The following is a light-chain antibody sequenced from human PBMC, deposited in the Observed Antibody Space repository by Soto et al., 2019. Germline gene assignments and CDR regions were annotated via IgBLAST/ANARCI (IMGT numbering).Light chain of an antibody. V-gene: IGKV3-20*01. CDR1: QSVSSSY. CDR3: QQYCSSPL. J-gene: IGKJ2*01. CDR2: GAS. Sequence: EIVLTQSPGTLSLSPGERATLSCRASQSVSSSYLAWYQQKPGQAPRLLIYGASSRANGIPDRFSGSGSGTDFTLTISRLEPEDFAVYYCQQYCSSPLFGQGTKLEIK.